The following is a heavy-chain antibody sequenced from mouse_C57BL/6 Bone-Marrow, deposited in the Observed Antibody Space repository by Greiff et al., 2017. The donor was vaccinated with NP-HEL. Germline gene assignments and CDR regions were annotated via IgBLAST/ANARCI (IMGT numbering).Heavy chain of an antibody. CDR2: IYTGDGDT. V-gene: IGHV1-80*01. CDR3: AGGNYGFAY. CDR1: GYAFSSYW. J-gene: IGHJ3*01. D-gene: IGHD2-1*01. Sequence: QVQLQQSGAELVKPGASVKISCKASGYAFSSYWMNWVKQRPGKGLEWIGQIYTGDGDTNYKGNVKGKATLTAAKDTSKVYMQLSNLTSEDSAVYFCAGGNYGFAYWGQGTLVTVSA.